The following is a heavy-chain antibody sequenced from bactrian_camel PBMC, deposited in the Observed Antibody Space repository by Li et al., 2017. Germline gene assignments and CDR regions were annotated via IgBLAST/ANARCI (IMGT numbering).Heavy chain of an antibody. J-gene: IGHJ6*01. V-gene: IGHV3S31*01. Sequence: VQLVESGGGLVQPGGSLRLSCQASGVTFSRYAIHWVRRAPGKGLEWVSAINSGGGSTFYAGSVKGRFTISKDNAKSTLYLEMKTLKPEDTAVYFCAAVSGYWGQGTQVTVS. CDR3: AAVSGY. CDR2: INSGGGST. CDR1: GVTFSRYA.